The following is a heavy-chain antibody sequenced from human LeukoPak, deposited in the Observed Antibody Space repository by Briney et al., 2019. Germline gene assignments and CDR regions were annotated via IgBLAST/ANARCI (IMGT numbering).Heavy chain of an antibody. Sequence: ASVKVSCKASGGTFSSYAISWVRQAPGQGLEWMGGIIPIFGTANYAQKFQGRVTITADESTSTAYMELSSLRSEDTAVYYCARVNYYGSGSSDFSFDYWGQGTLVTVSS. CDR3: ARVNYYGSGSSDFSFDY. CDR2: IIPIFGTA. D-gene: IGHD3-10*01. V-gene: IGHV1-69*13. CDR1: GGTFSSYA. J-gene: IGHJ4*02.